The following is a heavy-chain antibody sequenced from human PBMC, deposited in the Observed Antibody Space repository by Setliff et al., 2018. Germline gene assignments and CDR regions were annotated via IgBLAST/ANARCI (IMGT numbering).Heavy chain of an antibody. V-gene: IGHV3-20*04. CDR2: INWSGGSR. Sequence: GGSLRLSCGTSGFTFDVSGMSWVRQAPGKGLEWVSSINWSGGSRAYADSVKGRFTISRDNANNSMYLEMNSLRAEDTAFYYCAKDRGFWDAFDIWGQGTMVTVSS. J-gene: IGHJ3*02. CDR1: GFTFDVSG. D-gene: IGHD3-10*01. CDR3: AKDRGFWDAFDI.